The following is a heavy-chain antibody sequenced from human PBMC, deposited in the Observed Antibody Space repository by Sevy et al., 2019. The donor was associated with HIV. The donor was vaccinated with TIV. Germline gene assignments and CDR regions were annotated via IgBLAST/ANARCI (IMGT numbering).Heavy chain of an antibody. CDR3: ARERRSSGIDY. Sequence: GESLKISCTASGFAFSTYGMHWVRQAPGKGLEWVAIIWYEGINKDYAEPVKGRFTISRDNSKNTLYLKMNSLRVDDTAVYYCARERRSSGIDYWGQGTLVTVSS. CDR2: IWYEGINK. CDR1: GFAFSTYG. J-gene: IGHJ4*01. V-gene: IGHV3-33*01. D-gene: IGHD3-10*01.